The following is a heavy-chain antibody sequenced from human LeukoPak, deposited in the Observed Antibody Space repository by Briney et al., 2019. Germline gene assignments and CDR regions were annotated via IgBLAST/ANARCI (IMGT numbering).Heavy chain of an antibody. D-gene: IGHD3-16*01. Sequence: GGSLRLSCAASGFTFSTYAMSWVRQAPGKGLEWVSAISGSGVSAYYADSVKGRFTISRDNSKNTLYLQMNSLGAEDTAVYYCAKDLRFNYVWEAGYWGQGTLVTVSS. CDR2: ISGSGVSA. CDR3: AKDLRFNYVWEAGY. J-gene: IGHJ4*02. CDR1: GFTFSTYA. V-gene: IGHV3-23*01.